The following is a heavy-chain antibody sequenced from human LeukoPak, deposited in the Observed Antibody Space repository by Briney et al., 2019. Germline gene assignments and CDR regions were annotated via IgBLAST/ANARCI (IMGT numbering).Heavy chain of an antibody. Sequence: PGESLRLSCAASGFTFSDYTMNWVRQAPGRGLEWLASISISSSVIYYADSVKGRFTISRDNAKNTLFPQMDSLRVEDTGHYYCARDLGARGHWGQGTLVIVSS. J-gene: IGHJ4*02. CDR2: ISISSSVI. CDR3: ARDLGARGH. D-gene: IGHD3-16*01. V-gene: IGHV3-21*01. CDR1: GFTFSDYT.